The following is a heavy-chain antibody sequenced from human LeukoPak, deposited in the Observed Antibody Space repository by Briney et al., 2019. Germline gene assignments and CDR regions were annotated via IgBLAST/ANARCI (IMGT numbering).Heavy chain of an antibody. CDR1: GGSFSGYY. Sequence: SETLSLTCAVYGGSFSGYYWSWIRQPPGKGLEWIGEINHSGSTNYNPSLKSRVTISVDTSKNQFSLKLSSVPAADTAVYYCARGRDYDSSGYYYWGQGTLVTVSS. CDR2: INHSGST. CDR3: ARGRDYDSSGYYY. D-gene: IGHD3-22*01. J-gene: IGHJ4*02. V-gene: IGHV4-34*01.